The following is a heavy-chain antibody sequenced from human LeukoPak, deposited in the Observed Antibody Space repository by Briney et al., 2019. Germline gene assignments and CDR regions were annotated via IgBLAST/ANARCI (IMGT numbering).Heavy chain of an antibody. CDR2: IYTSGST. V-gene: IGHV4-4*07. Sequence: SETLSLTCTVSGGSISSYYWSWIRQPAGKGLEWIGRIYTSGSTNYNPSLKSRVTMSVDTSKNQFSLKLSSVTAADTAVYYCAGLVGITIDDYFDYWGQGTLVTVSS. J-gene: IGHJ4*02. CDR1: GGSISSYY. D-gene: IGHD1-26*01. CDR3: AGLVGITIDDYFDY.